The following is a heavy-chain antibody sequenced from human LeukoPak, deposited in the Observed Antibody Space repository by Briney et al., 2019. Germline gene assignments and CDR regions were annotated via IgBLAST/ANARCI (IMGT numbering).Heavy chain of an antibody. Sequence: GGSLRLSCAASGFTFSSYWMSWVRQAPGKGLEWVANIKQDGSEKYYVDSVKGRFTISRDNAKNSLYLQMNSLRAEDTAVYYCARDMSSGFGELLYDYFDYWGQGTLVTVSS. CDR3: ARDMSSGFGELLYDYFDY. J-gene: IGHJ4*02. CDR1: GFTFSSYW. V-gene: IGHV3-7*01. CDR2: IKQDGSEK. D-gene: IGHD3-10*01.